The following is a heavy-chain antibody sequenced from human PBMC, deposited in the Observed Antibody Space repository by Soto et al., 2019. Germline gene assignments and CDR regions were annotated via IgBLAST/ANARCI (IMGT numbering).Heavy chain of an antibody. CDR1: GFTFSPFG. V-gene: IGHV3-33*03. D-gene: IGHD1-26*01. Sequence: QVQLVESGGGVVKPGRSLRLSCAASGFTFSPFGMPGVRQAPGKGLEWVAVVWYDGSNTYYADSVKGRFTISRDNSKSMVYLQMNSLRVEDTAVYYCATDRRVGFSQWELQDWGQGTLVTVSS. CDR3: ATDRRVGFSQWELQD. CDR2: VWYDGSNT. J-gene: IGHJ1*01.